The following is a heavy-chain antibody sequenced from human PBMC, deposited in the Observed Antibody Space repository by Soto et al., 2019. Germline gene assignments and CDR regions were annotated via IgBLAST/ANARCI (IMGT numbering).Heavy chain of an antibody. CDR2: VWYDGGNK. CDR3: VRAAGYSGNDYVYYYGMDV. CDR1: GFTFSSYG. V-gene: IGHV3-33*01. J-gene: IGHJ6*02. D-gene: IGHD5-12*01. Sequence: QVQLVESGGGVVQPGRSLRLSCAASGFTFSSYGMHWVRQAPGKGLEWVALVWYDGGNKYYADSVKGRFTISRDNSKNPLYLQMNSLRDEDTAVYYCVRAAGYSGNDYVYYYGMDVWGQGTTVTVSS.